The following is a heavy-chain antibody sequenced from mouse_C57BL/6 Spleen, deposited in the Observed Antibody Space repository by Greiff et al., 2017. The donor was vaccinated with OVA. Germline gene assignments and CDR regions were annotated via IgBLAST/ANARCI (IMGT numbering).Heavy chain of an antibody. J-gene: IGHJ4*01. CDR2: ISSGSSTI. CDR3: AKGNWDGYAMDY. Sequence: EVKLQESGGGLVKPGGSLKLSCAASGFTFSDYGMHWVRQAPEKGLEWVAYISSGSSTIYYADTVKGRFTISRDNAKNTLFLQMTSLRSEDTAMYYCAKGNWDGYAMDYWGQGTSVTVSS. D-gene: IGHD4-1*01. CDR1: GFTFSDYG. V-gene: IGHV5-17*01.